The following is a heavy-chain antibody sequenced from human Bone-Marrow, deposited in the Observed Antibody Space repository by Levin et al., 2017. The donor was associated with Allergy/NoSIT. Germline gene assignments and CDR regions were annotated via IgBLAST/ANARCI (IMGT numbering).Heavy chain of an antibody. Sequence: PGGSLRLSCAASGFTFSTYSMNWVRQVPGKGLEWISYISISSSTIYYADSVKGRFTISRDNAKNSLYLQMNSLRAEDTSVYYCATSVGLSKRWDLILDSWGQGTLVTVSS. CDR3: ATSVGLSKRWDLILDS. CDR2: ISISSSTI. CDR1: GFTFSTYS. V-gene: IGHV3-48*01. D-gene: IGHD2-15*01. J-gene: IGHJ4*02.